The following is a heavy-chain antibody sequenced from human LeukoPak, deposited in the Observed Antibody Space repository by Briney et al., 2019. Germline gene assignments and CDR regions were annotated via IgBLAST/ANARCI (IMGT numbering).Heavy chain of an antibody. Sequence: GGSLRLSCAASGFTFDDYTMHWVRQPPGKGLEWISFITWDGGTTYYADSVRGRFTISRDNSKNSLFLRMNSLRPEDTALYYCARDRTAEAGNDYYMGVWGNGTTVIVSS. CDR3: ARDRTAEAGNDYYMGV. D-gene: IGHD6-13*01. J-gene: IGHJ6*03. V-gene: IGHV3-43*01. CDR2: ITWDGGTT. CDR1: GFTFDDYT.